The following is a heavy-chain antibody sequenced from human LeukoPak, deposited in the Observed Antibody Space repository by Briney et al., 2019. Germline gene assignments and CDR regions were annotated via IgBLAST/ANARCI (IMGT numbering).Heavy chain of an antibody. J-gene: IGHJ4*02. V-gene: IGHV1-8*01. CDR3: ARGHRVYSSIDY. D-gene: IGHD6-19*01. CDR2: MNPNSGNT. CDR1: GYTFTSCD. Sequence: ASVKVSCKASGYTFTSCDSNWVRQATGQGLEWMGWMNPNSGNTGYAQKFQGRVTMTRNPSISTAYMELSSLRSEDTAVYYCARGHRVYSSIDYWGQGTLVTVSS.